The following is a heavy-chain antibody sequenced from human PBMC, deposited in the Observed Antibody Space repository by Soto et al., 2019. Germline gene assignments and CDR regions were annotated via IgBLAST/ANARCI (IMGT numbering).Heavy chain of an antibody. CDR1: GGSISSGGYY. CDR2: IYYSGST. CDR3: ARGGYSSPWFDP. V-gene: IGHV4-31*03. D-gene: IGHD6-13*01. Sequence: TLSLTCTVSGGSISSGGYYWSWIRQHPGKGLEWIGYIYYSGSTYYNPSLKSRVTISVDTSKNQSSLKLSSVTAADTAVYYCARGGYSSPWFDPWGQGTLVTVSS. J-gene: IGHJ5*02.